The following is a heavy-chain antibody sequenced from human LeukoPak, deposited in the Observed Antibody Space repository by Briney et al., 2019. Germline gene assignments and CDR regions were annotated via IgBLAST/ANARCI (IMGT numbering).Heavy chain of an antibody. CDR2: ISAYNGNT. CDR1: GYTFTSYG. V-gene: IGHV1-18*01. CDR3: ARLYYYDSSGYYDY. J-gene: IGHJ4*02. Sequence: GASVKVSCKASGYTFTSYGISWVRQAPGQGLEWMGGISAYNGNTNYAQKLQGRVTMTTHTSTSTTYMEMRGLRSDDTAVYYCARLYYYDSSGYYDYWGQGTLVTVSS. D-gene: IGHD3-22*01.